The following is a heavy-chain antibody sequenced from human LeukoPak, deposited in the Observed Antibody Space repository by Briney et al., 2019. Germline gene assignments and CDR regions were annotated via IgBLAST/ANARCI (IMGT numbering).Heavy chain of an antibody. D-gene: IGHD3-22*01. V-gene: IGHV3-23*01. Sequence: PGGSLRLSCAASGFTFSSYAMSWVRQAPGKGLEWASAISGSGGSTYYADSVKGRFTISRDNSKNTLYLQMNSLRAENTAVYYCAGRYYYDSIEDYWGQGTLVTVSS. CDR3: AGRYYYDSIEDY. CDR1: GFTFSSYA. CDR2: ISGSGGST. J-gene: IGHJ4*02.